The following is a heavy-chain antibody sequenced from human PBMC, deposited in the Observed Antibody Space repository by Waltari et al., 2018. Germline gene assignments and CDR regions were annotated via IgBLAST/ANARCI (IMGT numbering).Heavy chain of an antibody. CDR1: GGSIRSSSSF. D-gene: IGHD2-15*01. CDR3: ATYCSGGSCYRS. Sequence: QLQLQESGPGLVKPSETLSLTCTVSGGSIRSSSSFWGGSRPPLGKGLEWMGSIYYGGSTYYNPSLKSRVTISVDTSKNQFSLKLSSVTAADTAVYYCATYCSGGSCYRSWGQGTLVTVSS. V-gene: IGHV4-39*01. CDR2: IYYGGST. J-gene: IGHJ4*02.